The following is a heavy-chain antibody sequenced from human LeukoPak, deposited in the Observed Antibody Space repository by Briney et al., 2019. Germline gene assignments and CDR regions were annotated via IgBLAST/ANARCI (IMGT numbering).Heavy chain of an antibody. CDR2: ISGSGGST. J-gene: IGHJ3*02. D-gene: IGHD6-13*01. Sequence: GGSLRLSCAASGFTFSSYAMSWVRQAPGKGLEWVSAISGSGGSTYYADSVKGRFTISRGNSKNTLYLQMNSLRAEDTAVYYCAKDQWDSSWPPLGAFDIWGQGTMVTVSS. CDR3: AKDQWDSSWPPLGAFDI. CDR1: GFTFSSYA. V-gene: IGHV3-23*01.